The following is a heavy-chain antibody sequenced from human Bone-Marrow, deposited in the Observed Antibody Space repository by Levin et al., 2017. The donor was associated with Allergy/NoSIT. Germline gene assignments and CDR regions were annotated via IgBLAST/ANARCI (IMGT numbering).Heavy chain of an antibody. J-gene: IGHJ4*02. CDR3: ARANYDFWSGYYTYFDY. D-gene: IGHD3-3*01. CDR1: GYSISSGYY. V-gene: IGHV4-38-2*02. Sequence: SETLSLTCTVSGYSISSGYYWGWIRQPPGKGLEWIGSIYHSGSTYYNPSLKSRVTISVDTSKNQFSLKLSSVTAADTAVYYCARANYDFWSGYYTYFDYWGQGTLVTVSS. CDR2: IYHSGST.